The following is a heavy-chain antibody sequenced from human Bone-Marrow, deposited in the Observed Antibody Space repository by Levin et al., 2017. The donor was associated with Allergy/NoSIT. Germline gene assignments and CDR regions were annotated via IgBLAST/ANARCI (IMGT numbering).Heavy chain of an antibody. CDR1: GFTVSNNY. CDR3: ARDRGGERSGWYY. CDR2: IYSGGST. D-gene: IGHD6-19*01. Sequence: GESLKISCAASGFTVSNNYMTWVRQAPGKGLEWVSLIYSGGSTYYADSVKARFTISRDNSKNTVYLQMNSLRAEDTAVYYCARDRGGERSGWYYWGQGTLVTVSS. J-gene: IGHJ4*02. V-gene: IGHV3-66*01.